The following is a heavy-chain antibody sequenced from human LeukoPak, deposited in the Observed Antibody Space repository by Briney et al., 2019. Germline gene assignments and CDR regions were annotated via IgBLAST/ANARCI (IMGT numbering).Heavy chain of an antibody. V-gene: IGHV3-23*01. CDR3: AKGRSKSSGWAFDY. D-gene: IGHD6-19*01. J-gene: IGHJ4*02. CDR1: GFTLSSYA. Sequence: GGSLRLSCAASGFTLSSYAMSWVRQAPGKGLEWVSAISGSGGSTYYADSVKGRFTISRDNSKNTLYLQMNSLRAEDTAVYYCAKGRSKSSGWAFDYWGQGTLVTVSS. CDR2: ISGSGGST.